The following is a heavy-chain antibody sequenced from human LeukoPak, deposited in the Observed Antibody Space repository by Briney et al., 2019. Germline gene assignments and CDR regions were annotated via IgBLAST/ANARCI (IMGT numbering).Heavy chain of an antibody. D-gene: IGHD2-15*01. Sequence: GGSLRLSCAASGFTVSSNYMSWVRQAPGKGLDWVSVIYSGGSTYYADSVKGRFTISRDNSKNTLYLQMNSLRAEDTAVYYCARLYCSGGSCYSRYYYYYMDVWGKGTTVTVSS. CDR1: GFTVSSNY. V-gene: IGHV3-53*01. CDR3: ARLYCSGGSCYSRYYYYYMDV. CDR2: IYSGGST. J-gene: IGHJ6*03.